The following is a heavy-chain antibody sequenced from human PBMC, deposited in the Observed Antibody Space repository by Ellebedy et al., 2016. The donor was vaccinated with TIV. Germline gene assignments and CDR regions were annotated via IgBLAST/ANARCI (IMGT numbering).Heavy chain of an antibody. CDR3: VKAWGD. CDR1: GFTFDDYA. D-gene: IGHD3-16*01. Sequence: GESLKISCAASGFTFDDYAMHWVRQAPGKGLEWVAVISYDGSNKYYADSVKGRFTISRDNSKHTLYLQMSSLRAEDTAVYYCVKAWGDWGQGTLVTVSS. CDR2: ISYDGSNK. J-gene: IGHJ4*02. V-gene: IGHV3-30*14.